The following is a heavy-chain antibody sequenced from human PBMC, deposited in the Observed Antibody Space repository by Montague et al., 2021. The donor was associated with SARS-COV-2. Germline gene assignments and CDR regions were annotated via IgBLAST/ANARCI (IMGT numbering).Heavy chain of an antibody. CDR2: IYANGNF. D-gene: IGHD2/OR15-2a*01. J-gene: IGHJ5*02. V-gene: IGHV4-4*07. Sequence: SETLSLTCSVSGDSITPYGDSIGGYFWSWIRQPAGKGLEWIGRIYANGNFDYNPSLNSRVSMSMDTSKQEFSMRLISVTAADTAVYYCARDAYYFGRGRETHGAFDPWGQGILVTVSS. CDR1: GDSITPYGDSIGGYF. CDR3: ARDAYYFGRGRETHGAFDP.